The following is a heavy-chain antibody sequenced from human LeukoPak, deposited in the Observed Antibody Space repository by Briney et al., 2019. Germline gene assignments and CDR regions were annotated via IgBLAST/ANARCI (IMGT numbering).Heavy chain of an antibody. J-gene: IGHJ3*02. CDR2: IYISGST. V-gene: IGHV4-61*02. D-gene: IGHD1-26*01. CDR1: GGSISSASYY. CDR3: ARELYTGSDDAFDI. Sequence: SETLSLTCTVSGGSISSASYYWSWIRQPAGKGLEWIGRIYISGSTNYNPSLKSRVTISVDTSKNQFSLRLSSVTAADTAVYYCARELYTGSDDAFDIWGQGTMVTVSS.